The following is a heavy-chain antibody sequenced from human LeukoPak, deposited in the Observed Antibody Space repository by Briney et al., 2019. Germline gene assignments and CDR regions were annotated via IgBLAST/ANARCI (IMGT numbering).Heavy chain of an antibody. V-gene: IGHV4-38-2*02. D-gene: IGHD6-13*01. CDR3: ARGPSSSWYLVDY. CDR1: GYSISSGYY. J-gene: IGHJ4*02. CDR2: IYYSGST. Sequence: SETLSLTCTVSGYSISSGYYWGWIRQPPGKGLEWIGNIYYSGSTYYNPSLKSRVTISVDTSKNQFSLRLSSVTAADTAVYYCARGPSSSWYLVDYWGQGTLVTVSS.